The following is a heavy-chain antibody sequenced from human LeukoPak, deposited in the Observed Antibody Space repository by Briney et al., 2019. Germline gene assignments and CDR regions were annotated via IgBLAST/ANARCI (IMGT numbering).Heavy chain of an antibody. D-gene: IGHD6-13*01. CDR1: GFTFSSYG. V-gene: IGHV3-33*08. CDR2: IWYDGSNK. CDR3: ARSRPYSSSWYGGVGYYFDY. Sequence: GGSLRLSCAASGFTFSSYGMHWVRQAPGKGLEWVAVIWYDGSNKYYADSVKGRFTISRDNSKNTLYLQMNSLRAEDTAVYYCARSRPYSSSWYGGVGYYFDYWGQGTLVTVSS. J-gene: IGHJ4*02.